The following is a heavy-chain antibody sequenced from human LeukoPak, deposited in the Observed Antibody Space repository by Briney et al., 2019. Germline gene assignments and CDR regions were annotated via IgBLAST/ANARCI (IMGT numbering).Heavy chain of an antibody. J-gene: IGHJ1*01. CDR2: ISYDGSNK. V-gene: IGHV3-30*18. CDR1: GFTFSSYG. CDR3: AKDRYGSGND. Sequence: GGSLRLSCAASGFTFSSYGMHWVRQAPGKGLEWVAVISYDGSNKYYADSVKGRFTISRDNSKNALYLQMNSLRAEDTAVYYCAKDRYGSGNDWGQGTLLTVSS. D-gene: IGHD3-10*01.